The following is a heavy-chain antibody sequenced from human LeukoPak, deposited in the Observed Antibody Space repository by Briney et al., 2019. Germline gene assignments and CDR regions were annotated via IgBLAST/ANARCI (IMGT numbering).Heavy chain of an antibody. V-gene: IGHV3-23*01. CDR3: AKGRVRQLDPFDY. J-gene: IGHJ4*02. Sequence: GGSLRLSCAASAFIFSSHGMSWVRQAPGKGLEWVSTISGSGDSTYYADSVKGRFTISRDNYKNTLYLQMSSLRAEDTAVYYCAKGRVRQLDPFDYWGQGTLVTVSS. CDR1: AFIFSSHG. CDR2: ISGSGDST. D-gene: IGHD1-1*01.